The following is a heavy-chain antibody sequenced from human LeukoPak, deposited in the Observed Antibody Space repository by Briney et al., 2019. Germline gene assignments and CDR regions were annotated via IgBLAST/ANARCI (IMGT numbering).Heavy chain of an antibody. CDR3: ARRAYRWYSDYYYYYGMDV. Sequence: PGGSLRLSCAASGFSFSAYGVHWVRQAPGKGLEWVAVIWYDGSSKDYADSVKGRFTFSRDNSKNTLYLQMNSLTVEDTAVYYCARRAYRWYSDYYYYYGMDVWGQGTTVTVSS. CDR1: GFSFSAYG. D-gene: IGHD2-8*02. J-gene: IGHJ6*02. CDR2: IWYDGSSK. V-gene: IGHV3-33*01.